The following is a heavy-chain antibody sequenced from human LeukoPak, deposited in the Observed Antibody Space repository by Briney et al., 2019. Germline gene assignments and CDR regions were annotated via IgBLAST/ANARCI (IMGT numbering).Heavy chain of an antibody. CDR2: ISWNSGSI. CDR3: AKSSNYDFWSGSEIDY. Sequence: GRSLRLSCAASGFTFDDYAMHWVRQAPGKGLEWVSGISWNSGSIGYADSVKGRFIISRDNAKNSLYLQMNSLRAEDTALYYCAKSSNYDFWSGSEIDYWGQGTLVTVSS. CDR1: GFTFDDYA. D-gene: IGHD3-3*01. V-gene: IGHV3-9*01. J-gene: IGHJ4*02.